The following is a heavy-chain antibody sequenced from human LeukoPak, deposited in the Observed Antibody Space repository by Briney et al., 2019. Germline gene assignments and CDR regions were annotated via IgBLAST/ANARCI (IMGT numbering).Heavy chain of an antibody. D-gene: IGHD6-19*01. V-gene: IGHV3-23*01. Sequence: GGSLRLSCAASGFTFGTYAMSWVRQAPGKGLEWVSGISGSGISTYYADSVKGRFTISRDNSKNTLYLQMNSLRAEDTAVYYCAKVPAVAGLWDFDYWGQGTLVTVSS. CDR3: AKVPAVAGLWDFDY. J-gene: IGHJ4*02. CDR1: GFTFGTYA. CDR2: ISGSGIST.